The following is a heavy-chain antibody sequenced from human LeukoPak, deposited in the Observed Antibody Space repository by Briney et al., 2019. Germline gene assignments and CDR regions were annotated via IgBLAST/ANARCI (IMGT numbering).Heavy chain of an antibody. Sequence: PGGSLRLSCAASGFTFNNYAMSWVRQAPGKGLESVSAISASGGATFYADSVKGRFTISRDNSKNTLYLQMNSLRAEDTAVYYCARSTWYSSSWYYFDYWGRGTLLTVSS. CDR2: ISASGGAT. V-gene: IGHV3-23*01. J-gene: IGHJ4*02. D-gene: IGHD6-13*01. CDR1: GFTFNNYA. CDR3: ARSTWYSSSWYYFDY.